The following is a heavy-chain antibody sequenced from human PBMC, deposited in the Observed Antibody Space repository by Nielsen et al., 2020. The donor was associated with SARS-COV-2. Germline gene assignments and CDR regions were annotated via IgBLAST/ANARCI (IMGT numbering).Heavy chain of an antibody. CDR2: ISYDGSNK. V-gene: IGHV3-30*03. J-gene: IGHJ4*02. CDR3: ARDRVPDIYDSSGYFDY. D-gene: IGHD3-22*01. CDR1: GFTFSSYG. Sequence: GESLKISCAASGFTFSSYGMHWVRQAPGKGLEWVAVISYDGSNKYYADSVKGRFTISRDNSKNTLYLQMNSLRAEDTAVYYCARDRVPDIYDSSGYFDYWGQGTLVTVSS.